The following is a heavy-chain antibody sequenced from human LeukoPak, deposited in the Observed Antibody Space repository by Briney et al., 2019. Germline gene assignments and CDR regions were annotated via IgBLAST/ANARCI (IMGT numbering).Heavy chain of an antibody. CDR1: GFTVSSNY. CDR3: ARDPVDHYGSGYFDY. D-gene: IGHD3-10*01. J-gene: IGHJ4*02. CDR2: IYSGGST. V-gene: IGHV3-66*01. Sequence: GGSLRLSCAASGFTVSSNYMSWVRQAPGKGLEWVSVIYSGGSTYYADSVKGRFTISRDNSKNTLYLQMNSLRAEDTAVYYCARDPVDHYGSGYFDYWRQGTLVTVST.